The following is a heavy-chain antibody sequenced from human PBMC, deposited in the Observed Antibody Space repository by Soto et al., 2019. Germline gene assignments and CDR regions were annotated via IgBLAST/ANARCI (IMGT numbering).Heavy chain of an antibody. CDR1: GFTFSSYG. CDR2: ISYDGSNK. J-gene: IGHJ4*01. Sequence: GGSLRLSCAASGFTFSSYGMHWVRQAPGKGLEWVAVISYDGSNKYYADSVKGRFAISRDDSKSMVYLQMNSLKAEDTAIYYCTTDSYFTLRLVRFDYWGLGTLVTVSS. D-gene: IGHD3-22*01. V-gene: IGHV3-30*03. CDR3: TTDSYFTLRLVRFDY.